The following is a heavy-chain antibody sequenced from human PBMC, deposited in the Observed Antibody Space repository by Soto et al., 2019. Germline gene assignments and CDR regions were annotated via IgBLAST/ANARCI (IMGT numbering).Heavy chain of an antibody. CDR2: IYYSGST. V-gene: IGHV4-59*01. D-gene: IGHD1-1*01. Sequence: SETLSLTCTVSGGSISSYYWSWIRQPPGKGLEWIGYIYYSGSTDYNPSLKSRVTISVDTSKNQFSLKLSSVTAADTAVYYCARGKTNYYYGMDVWGQGTTVTVSS. J-gene: IGHJ6*02. CDR1: GGSISSYY. CDR3: ARGKTNYYYGMDV.